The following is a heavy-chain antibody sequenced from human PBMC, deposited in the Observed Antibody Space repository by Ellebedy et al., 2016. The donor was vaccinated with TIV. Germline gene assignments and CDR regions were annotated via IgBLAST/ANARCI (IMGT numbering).Heavy chain of an antibody. J-gene: IGHJ4*02. CDR3: ARSKAMIGPKGY. CDR1: GFTFSSYG. V-gene: IGHV3-30*03. D-gene: IGHD3-22*01. Sequence: GESLNISCAASGFTFSSYGMHWVRQAPGKGLEWVAVISYDGSNKYYADSVKGRFTISRDNSKNTLYLQMNSLRAEDTAVYYCARSKAMIGPKGYWGQGTLVTVSS. CDR2: ISYDGSNK.